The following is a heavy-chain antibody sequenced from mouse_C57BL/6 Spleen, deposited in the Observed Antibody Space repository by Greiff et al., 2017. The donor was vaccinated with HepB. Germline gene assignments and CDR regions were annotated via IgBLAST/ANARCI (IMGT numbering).Heavy chain of an antibody. CDR1: GYSFTGYY. V-gene: IGHV1-42*01. Sequence: EVHLVESGPELVKPGASVKISCKASGYSFTGYYMNWVKQSPEKSLEWIGEINPSTGGTTYNQKFKAKATLTVDKSSSTAYMQLKSLTSEDSAVYYCARAMMVTTYYFDYWGQGTTLTVSS. D-gene: IGHD2-3*01. J-gene: IGHJ2*01. CDR3: ARAMMVTTYYFDY. CDR2: INPSTGGT.